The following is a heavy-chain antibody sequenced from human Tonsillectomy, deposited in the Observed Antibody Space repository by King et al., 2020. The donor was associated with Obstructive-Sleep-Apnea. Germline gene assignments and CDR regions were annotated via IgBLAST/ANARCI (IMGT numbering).Heavy chain of an antibody. D-gene: IGHD3-22*01. CDR2: MYYRGDT. CDR1: GGSISRRSYY. V-gene: IGHV4-39*07. J-gene: IGHJ4*02. CDR3: ASTDSSGYYGAY. Sequence: QLQESGPGLVKPSETLSLTCTVSGGSISRRSYYWGWIRQPPGKGLEWIGSMYYRGDTYYNPALKSRVTISVDMSKNQFSLKMSSATAADTAVYYCASTDSSGYYGAYWGQGTLVTVSS.